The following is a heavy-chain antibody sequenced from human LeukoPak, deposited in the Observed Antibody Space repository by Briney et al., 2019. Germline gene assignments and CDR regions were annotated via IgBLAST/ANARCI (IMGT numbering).Heavy chain of an antibody. CDR3: ARGGGGGSGWYDLFDY. CDR2: INPNSGGT. Sequence: GASVKVSCKASRYTFTGYYMHWVRQAPGQGLEWMGWINPNSGGTNYAHNFQGRVTMTRDTSISTAYMELITLRSDDRAVYYCARGGGGGSGWYDLFDYWGQGTLVTVSS. CDR1: RYTFTGYY. J-gene: IGHJ4*02. D-gene: IGHD6-19*01. V-gene: IGHV1-2*02.